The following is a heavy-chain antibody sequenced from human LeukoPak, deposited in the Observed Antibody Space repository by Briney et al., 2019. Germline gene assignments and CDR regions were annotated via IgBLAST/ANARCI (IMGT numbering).Heavy chain of an antibody. Sequence: GGSPRLSCAASGFTFSSYSMNWVRQAPGKGLEWVSYISSSSSTIYYADSVKGRFTISRDNSKNTLYLQMNSLRAEDTAVYYCAKAEWGAGYSSGWYLDVWGKGTTVTISS. D-gene: IGHD6-19*01. J-gene: IGHJ6*03. CDR3: AKAEWGAGYSSGWYLDV. CDR1: GFTFSSYS. V-gene: IGHV3-48*01. CDR2: ISSSSSTI.